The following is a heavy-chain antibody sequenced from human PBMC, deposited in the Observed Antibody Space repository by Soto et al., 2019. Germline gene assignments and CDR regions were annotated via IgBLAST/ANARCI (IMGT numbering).Heavy chain of an antibody. CDR2: ISGSGGST. CDR1: GFTFSSYA. Sequence: GGSLRLSCAASGFTFSSYAMSWVRQARGKGLEWVSAISGSGGSTYYADSVKGRFTISRDNSKNTMDLQMNSLRAEDTAVYYCAKGGDLDYYYGMDVWGQGTTVTVSS. CDR3: AKGGDLDYYYGMDV. D-gene: IGHD3-16*01. J-gene: IGHJ6*02. V-gene: IGHV3-23*01.